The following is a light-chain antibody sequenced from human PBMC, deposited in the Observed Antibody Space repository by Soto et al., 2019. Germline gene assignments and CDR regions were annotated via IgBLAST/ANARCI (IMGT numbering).Light chain of an antibody. CDR1: QSVSNF. Sequence: EIVLTQSPATLSLSPGERATLSCRASQSVSNFLAWYQQKPGQAPRLLIYDASKRAIGIPARFSGSGSGTDFTLTISSLEPEDFAVYYCQQRSNWLTFXGGTKVDIK. J-gene: IGKJ4*01. CDR2: DAS. V-gene: IGKV3-11*01. CDR3: QQRSNWLT.